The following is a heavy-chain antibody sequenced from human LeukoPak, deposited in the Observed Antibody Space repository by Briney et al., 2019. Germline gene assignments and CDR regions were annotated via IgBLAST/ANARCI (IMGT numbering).Heavy chain of an antibody. V-gene: IGHV1-46*01. CDR2: INPSGGST. CDR1: GYTFTSYY. Sequence: ASVKVSCXASGYTFTSYYMHWVRQARGQGLEWMGIINPSGGSTSYAQKFQGRVTMTRDTSTSTVYMELSSLRSEDTAVYYCARETRTTGTTDYWGQGTLVTVSS. J-gene: IGHJ4*02. D-gene: IGHD1-1*01. CDR3: ARETRTTGTTDY.